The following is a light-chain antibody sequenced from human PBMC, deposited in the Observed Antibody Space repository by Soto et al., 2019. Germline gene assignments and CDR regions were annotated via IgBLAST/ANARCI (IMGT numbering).Light chain of an antibody. CDR3: QQYNNWPYT. V-gene: IGKV3-15*01. Sequence: EIVMTQSPANLSVSPGERATLSCRASQSVSSNLAWYQQKPGQAPRLLIYGASTRATGIPARFSGSGSGTESTLTISSLQSEDFAVYYCQQYNNWPYTFGQGTKLEIK. CDR1: QSVSSN. CDR2: GAS. J-gene: IGKJ2*01.